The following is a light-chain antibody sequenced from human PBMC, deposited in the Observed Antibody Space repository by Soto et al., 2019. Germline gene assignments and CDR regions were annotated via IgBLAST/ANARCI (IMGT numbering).Light chain of an antibody. CDR2: GAS. J-gene: IGKJ5*01. V-gene: IGKV3-20*01. CDR3: QQYRTSPIT. Sequence: ETVLTQSPGTLSLSPGERATLSCRASQSITNNYLAWYQQKPGQAPRLLIYGASSRVTGIPDRFSGSGSGTAFTLTISRLEPAEFAVYYCQQYRTSPITFGQGTRLEIK. CDR1: QSITNNY.